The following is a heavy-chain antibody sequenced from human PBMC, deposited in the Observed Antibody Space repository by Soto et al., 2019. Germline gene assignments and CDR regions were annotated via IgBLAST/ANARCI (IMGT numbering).Heavy chain of an antibody. CDR2: IIPILGIA. Sequence: QVQLVQSGAEVKKPGSSVKVSCKASGGTFSSYTISWVRQAPGQGLEWMGRIIPILGIANYAQKFQGRVTITADKSTSTAYMELSSLRSEDTAVYYCARVGPGGAFDIWGQGTMVTVSS. CDR1: GGTFSSYT. D-gene: IGHD3-10*01. J-gene: IGHJ3*02. CDR3: ARVGPGGAFDI. V-gene: IGHV1-69*02.